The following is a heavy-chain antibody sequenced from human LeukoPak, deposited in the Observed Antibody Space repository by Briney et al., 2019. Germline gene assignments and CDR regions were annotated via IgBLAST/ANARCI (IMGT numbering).Heavy chain of an antibody. V-gene: IGHV4-34*01. CDR1: GGSFSGYY. CDR2: INHSGST. J-gene: IGHJ4*02. CDR3: ARQWLVREFDY. Sequence: SSETLSLTCAVYGGSFSGYYWSWIRQPPGKGLEWIGEINHSGSTNYNPSLKSRVTISVDTSKNQFSLKLSSVTAADTAVYYCARQWLVREFDYWGQGTLVTVSS. D-gene: IGHD6-19*01.